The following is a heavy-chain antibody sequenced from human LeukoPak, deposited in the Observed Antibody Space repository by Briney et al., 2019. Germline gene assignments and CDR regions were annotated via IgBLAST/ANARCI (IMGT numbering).Heavy chain of an antibody. V-gene: IGHV4-34*01. CDR2: INHSGST. Sequence: KPSETLSLTCAVYGGSFSGYYWSWIRQPPGEGLEWIGEINHSGSTNYNPSLKSRVTISVDTSKNQFSLKLSSVTAADTAVYYCARRVRYFDWLLPSLRNWFDPWGQGTLVTVSS. D-gene: IGHD3-9*01. CDR3: ARRVRYFDWLLPSLRNWFDP. J-gene: IGHJ5*02. CDR1: GGSFSGYY.